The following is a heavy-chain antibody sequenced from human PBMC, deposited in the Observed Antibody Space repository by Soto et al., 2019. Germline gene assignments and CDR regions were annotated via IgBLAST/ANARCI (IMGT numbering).Heavy chain of an antibody. CDR2: ISAYNGNT. CDR3: ARVRIAARTNYYYYYYMDV. J-gene: IGHJ6*03. V-gene: IGHV1-18*01. D-gene: IGHD6-6*01. CDR1: GYTFTSYG. Sequence: GASVEVSCKASGYTFTSYGISWVRQAPGQGLEWMGWISAYNGNTNYAQKLQGRVTMTTDISTSTAYMELRSLRSDDTAVYYCARVRIAARTNYYYYYYMDVWGKGTMVTVS.